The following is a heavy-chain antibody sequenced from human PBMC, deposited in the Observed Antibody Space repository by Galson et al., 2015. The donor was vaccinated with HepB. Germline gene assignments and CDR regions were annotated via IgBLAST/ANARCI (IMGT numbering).Heavy chain of an antibody. Sequence: SLRLSCAASGFTFSSYAMHWVRQAPGKGLEWVAVISYDGSNKYYADSVKGRFTISRDNSKNTLYLQMNSLRAEDTAVYYCARDERSIAARRGAYYYMDVWGKGTTVTVSS. CDR1: GFTFSSYA. CDR3: ARDERSIAARRGAYYYMDV. CDR2: ISYDGSNK. D-gene: IGHD6-6*01. J-gene: IGHJ6*03. V-gene: IGHV3-30-3*01.